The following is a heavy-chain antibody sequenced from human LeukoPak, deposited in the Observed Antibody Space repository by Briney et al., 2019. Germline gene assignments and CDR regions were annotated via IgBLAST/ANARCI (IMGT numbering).Heavy chain of an antibody. J-gene: IGHJ3*02. V-gene: IGHV1-69*06. Sequence: SVKVSCRASGGTFSSYAISWVRQAPGQGLEWMGEIIPIFSTTNYAQKFQGRVTITADKSTSTAYMELSSLRSEDTAMYYCARRYCTNGVCYHDRGAFDIWGQGTMVTVSS. CDR1: GGTFSSYA. CDR2: IIPIFSTT. CDR3: ARRYCTNGVCYHDRGAFDI. D-gene: IGHD2-8*01.